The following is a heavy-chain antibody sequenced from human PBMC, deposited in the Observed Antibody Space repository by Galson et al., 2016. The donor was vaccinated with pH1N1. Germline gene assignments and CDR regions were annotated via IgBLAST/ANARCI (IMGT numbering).Heavy chain of an antibody. CDR1: GFTLSNYW. D-gene: IGHD6-25*01. CDR2: INQDGSQT. CDR3: ARAVAAADSL. Sequence: SLRISCAGSGFTLSNYWMSWVRQAPGKGLEWVANINQDGSQTYFVDSVKGRFTISRDNAKNSVYLQMDSLRVEDTAVYFCARAVAAADSLWGQGTLVTVSS. V-gene: IGHV3-7*01. J-gene: IGHJ4*02.